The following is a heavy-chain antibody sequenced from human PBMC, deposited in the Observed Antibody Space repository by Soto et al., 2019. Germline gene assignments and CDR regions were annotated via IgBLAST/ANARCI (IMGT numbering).Heavy chain of an antibody. CDR3: AKHGYSGSYHSSIDY. J-gene: IGHJ4*02. CDR2: ISYDGSNK. Sequence: VGSLRLSCAASGFTFSSYGMQWVRQAPGKGLEWVAVISYDGSNKYYADSVKGRFTISRDNSKNTLYLQMNSLRAEDTAVYYCAKHGYSGSYHSSIDYWGQGTLVTVSS. V-gene: IGHV3-30*18. D-gene: IGHD1-26*01. CDR1: GFTFSSYG.